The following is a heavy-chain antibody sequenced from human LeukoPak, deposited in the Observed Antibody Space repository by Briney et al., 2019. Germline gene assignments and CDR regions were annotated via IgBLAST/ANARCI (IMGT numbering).Heavy chain of an antibody. V-gene: IGHV1-2*02. CDR3: ARLWVEQQLVRQYNWFDP. J-gene: IGHJ5*02. Sequence: GASVKVSCKASGYTFTGYYMHWVRQAPGQGLEWMGWINPNSGGTNYAQKFQGRVTMTRDTSISTAYMELSRLRSDDTAVYYCARLWVEQQLVRQYNWFDPWGQGTLVTVSS. D-gene: IGHD6-13*01. CDR1: GYTFTGYY. CDR2: INPNSGGT.